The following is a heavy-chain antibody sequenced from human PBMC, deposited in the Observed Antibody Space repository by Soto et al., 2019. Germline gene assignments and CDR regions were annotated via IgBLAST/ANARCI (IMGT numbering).Heavy chain of an antibody. V-gene: IGHV1-2*04. CDR1: GYTFTGYY. CDR3: AREWLSGGNDY. Sequence: AASVKVSCKASGYTFTGYYMHWVRQAPGQGLEWMGWINPNSGGTNYAQKFQGWVTMTRDTSISTAYMELSRLRSDDTAVYYCAREWLSGGNDYWGQGTLVTVSS. D-gene: IGHD2-15*01. CDR2: INPNSGGT. J-gene: IGHJ4*02.